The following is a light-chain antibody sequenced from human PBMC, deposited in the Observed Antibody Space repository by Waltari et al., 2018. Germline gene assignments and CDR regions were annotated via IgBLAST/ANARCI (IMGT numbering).Light chain of an antibody. J-gene: IGKJ4*01. V-gene: IGKV3-11*01. Sequence: EIVLTQSPVTLSLPPGDTATLSCRASQSIGSYLPWYQRKPGQAPRLLIYDASNRAAGTPPRFSGGGSGTDFTLTISGLEPEDFAVYYCQHRNTGLTFGGGTKVEIE. CDR1: QSIGSY. CDR2: DAS. CDR3: QHRNTGLT.